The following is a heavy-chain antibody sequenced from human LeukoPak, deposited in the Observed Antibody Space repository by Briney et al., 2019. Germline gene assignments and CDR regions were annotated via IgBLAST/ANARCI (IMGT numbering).Heavy chain of an antibody. Sequence: GGSLRLSCAASGFTFSDYWMTWVRQAPGKGLEWVANIKPDGSEKYYVDSVKGRFTISRDNAKNSLYLQMNSLRAEDTAVYYCARDSEGGYDYDPFFDYWGQGTLVTVSS. CDR2: IKPDGSEK. CDR3: ARDSEGGYDYDPFFDY. V-gene: IGHV3-7*01. CDR1: GFTFSDYW. J-gene: IGHJ4*02. D-gene: IGHD5-12*01.